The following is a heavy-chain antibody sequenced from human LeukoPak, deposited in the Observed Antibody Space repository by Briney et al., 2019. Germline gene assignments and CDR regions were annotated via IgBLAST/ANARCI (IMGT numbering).Heavy chain of an antibody. Sequence: KPSETLSLTCTVSGGSISSYYWSWIRQPAGKGLEWIGRIYTSGSTNYNPSLKSRVTMSVDTSKNQFSLKLSSVTAADTAVYYCARDGRGDLVVITDAFDIWGRGTMVTVSS. J-gene: IGHJ3*02. D-gene: IGHD3-22*01. CDR2: IYTSGST. V-gene: IGHV4-4*07. CDR3: ARDGRGDLVVITDAFDI. CDR1: GGSISSYY.